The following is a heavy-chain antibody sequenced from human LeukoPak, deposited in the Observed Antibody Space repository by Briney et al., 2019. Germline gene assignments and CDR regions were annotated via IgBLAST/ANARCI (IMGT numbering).Heavy chain of an antibody. D-gene: IGHD6-6*01. CDR2: IIPIFGTA. V-gene: IGHV1-69*05. CDR3: ARGGYVSSSARPSPFDY. J-gene: IGHJ4*02. CDR1: GGTFSSYA. Sequence: ASVKVSCKASGGTFSSYAISWVRQAPGQGLEWMGGIIPIFGTANYAQKFQGRVTITTDESTSTAYMELSSLRSEDTAVYYCARGGYVSSSARPSPFDYWGQGTLVTVSS.